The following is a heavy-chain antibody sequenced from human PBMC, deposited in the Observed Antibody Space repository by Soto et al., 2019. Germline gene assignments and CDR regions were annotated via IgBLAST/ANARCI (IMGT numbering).Heavy chain of an antibody. D-gene: IGHD2-8*01. Sequence: GGSLRLSCAASGFTFNSYIMNWVRQTPGKGLGWVSFITSDGDSTYYADPVKGRLSISRDNSKNTLYLQMNSLGADDTSLYYCPTHNAPKPCPWRYGMGVWGPGTTVTVSS. V-gene: IGHV3-23*01. CDR1: GFTFNSYI. J-gene: IGHJ6*02. CDR2: ITSDGDST. CDR3: PTHNAPKPCPWRYGMGV.